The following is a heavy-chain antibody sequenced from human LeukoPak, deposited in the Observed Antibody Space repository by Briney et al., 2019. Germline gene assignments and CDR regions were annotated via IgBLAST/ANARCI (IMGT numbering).Heavy chain of an antibody. D-gene: IGHD4-17*01. V-gene: IGHV1-8*03. J-gene: IGHJ6*03. CDR2: MNPNSGNT. CDR1: GYTFTSYD. CDR3: ARVRNYYYYMDV. Sequence: ASVKVSCKASGYTFTSYDINWVRQATGQGLEWMGWMNPNSGNTGYVQKFQGRVTITRNTSISTAYMELSSLRSEDTAVYYCARVRNYYYYMDVWGKGTTVTVSS.